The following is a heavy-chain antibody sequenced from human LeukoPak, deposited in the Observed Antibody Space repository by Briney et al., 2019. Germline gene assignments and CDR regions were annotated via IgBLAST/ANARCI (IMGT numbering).Heavy chain of an antibody. CDR3: ARRPSRWLPGD. J-gene: IGHJ4*02. CDR2: IKGKTDGGTT. V-gene: IGHV3-15*01. Sequence: GGSLRLSCAASGFTFSNAWMSWVRQAPGKGLEWVGRIKGKTDGGTTDYAAPVKGRFTISRDNAKNSLYLQMNSLRAEDTAVYYCARRPSRWLPGDWGQGTLVTVSS. D-gene: IGHD5-24*01. CDR1: GFTFSNAW.